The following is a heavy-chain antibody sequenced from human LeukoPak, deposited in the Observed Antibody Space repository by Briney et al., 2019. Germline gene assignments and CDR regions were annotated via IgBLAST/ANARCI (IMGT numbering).Heavy chain of an antibody. CDR3: ASLLYCSSTSCAWGAFDI. CDR2: IYSGGST. J-gene: IGHJ3*02. Sequence: TGGSLRLSCAASGFSVSSNYMSWVRQAPGKGLEWVSVIYSGGSTYYTDSVKGRFTISRDNSKNILYLQMNSLRAEDTAVYYCASLLYCSSTSCAWGAFDIWGQGTMVTVSS. V-gene: IGHV3-53*01. CDR1: GFSVSSNY. D-gene: IGHD2-2*01.